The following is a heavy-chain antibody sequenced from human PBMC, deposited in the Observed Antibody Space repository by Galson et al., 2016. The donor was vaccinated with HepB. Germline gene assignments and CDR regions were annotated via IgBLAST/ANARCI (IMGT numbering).Heavy chain of an antibody. CDR3: AKCEVGATSDRFDY. J-gene: IGHJ4*02. Sequence: SLRLSCAASGFTFSNYWMSWVRQAPGKGLEWVANIKQDGSEKYYVDSVKGRFTISRDNAKNSLYLQMNGLRAEDTAVYYCAKCEVGATSDRFDYWGQGTLVTVSS. CDR2: IKQDGSEK. CDR1: GFTFSNYW. D-gene: IGHD1-26*01. V-gene: IGHV3-7*03.